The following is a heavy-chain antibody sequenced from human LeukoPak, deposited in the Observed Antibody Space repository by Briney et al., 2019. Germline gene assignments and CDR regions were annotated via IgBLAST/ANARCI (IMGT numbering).Heavy chain of an antibody. V-gene: IGHV4-39*07. Sequence: SETLSLTCTVSGGSISSNSNFWGWLRQTPGRGLEWIGSINYSGTTHYTSSLKSRVSISVDTSKNQFFLKLSSVTAADTAVYYCARKGGWFGSDYYYGMDVWGQGTTVTVSS. CDR3: ARKGGWFGSDYYYGMDV. CDR1: GGSISSNSNF. J-gene: IGHJ6*02. CDR2: INYSGTT. D-gene: IGHD3-10*01.